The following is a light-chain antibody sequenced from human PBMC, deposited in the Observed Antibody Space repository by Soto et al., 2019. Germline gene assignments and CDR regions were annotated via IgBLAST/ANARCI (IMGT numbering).Light chain of an antibody. CDR1: QNLSSGY. CDR3: QQYGSSTLT. Sequence: IGFTQSPCTLSLSPAEIATLSCRASQNLSSGYLAWYQQKPGQAPRILIYAASSRATGTPDRFSGSGSGTDFTLTISRLEPEDFAVYYCQQYGSSTLTFGGGTKVDIK. CDR2: AAS. J-gene: IGKJ4*01. V-gene: IGKV3-20*01.